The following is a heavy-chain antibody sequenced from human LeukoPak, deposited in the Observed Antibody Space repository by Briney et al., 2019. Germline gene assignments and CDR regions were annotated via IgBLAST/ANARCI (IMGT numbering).Heavy chain of an antibody. CDR3: AKSYSGRGNAFDI. CDR2: ISNDGSNK. D-gene: IGHD1-26*01. V-gene: IGHV3-30*18. Sequence: PGRSLRLSCAASGFTFNNYAIHCVRQAPGRGLEWVAVISNDGSNKYYADSVKGRLTISRDNSKNTLYLQMNSLRAEDTAVYYCAKSYSGRGNAFDIWGQGTMVTVSS. J-gene: IGHJ3*02. CDR1: GFTFNNYA.